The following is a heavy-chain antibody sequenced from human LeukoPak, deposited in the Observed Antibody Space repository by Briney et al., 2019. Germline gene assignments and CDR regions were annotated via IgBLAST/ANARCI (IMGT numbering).Heavy chain of an antibody. CDR1: GFTFSSYG. J-gene: IGHJ4*02. Sequence: GGSLRLSCAASGFTFSSYGMHWVRQAPGKGLEWVAVISYDGSNKYYADSVKGRFTISRDNSKNTLYLQMNSLRAEDTAVYYCARGLSRGYCSGGSCYPPLGYWGQGTLVTVSS. D-gene: IGHD2-15*01. CDR2: ISYDGSNK. CDR3: ARGLSRGYCSGGSCYPPLGY. V-gene: IGHV3-30*03.